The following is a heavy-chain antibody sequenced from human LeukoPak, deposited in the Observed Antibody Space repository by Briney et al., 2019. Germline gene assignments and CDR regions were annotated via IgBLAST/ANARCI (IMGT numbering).Heavy chain of an antibody. Sequence: SQTLSLTCAMSGDSVPPTSAAWNWFRQSPSRGLEWLGKTYYRSEGYTDYATSVRGRISIKPGTTNNQFSLQLDSVTPEDTAVYYCARDPTAMTDTFFDSWGQGILVTVSS. J-gene: IGHJ4*02. CDR2: TYYRSEGYT. CDR1: GDSVPPTSAA. CDR3: ARDPTAMTDTFFDS. V-gene: IGHV6-1*01. D-gene: IGHD5-18*01.